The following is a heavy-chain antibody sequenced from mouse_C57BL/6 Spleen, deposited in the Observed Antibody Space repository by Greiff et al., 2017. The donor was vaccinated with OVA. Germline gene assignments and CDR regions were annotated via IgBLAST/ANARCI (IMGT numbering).Heavy chain of an antibody. D-gene: IGHD2-5*01. CDR2: ISYDGSN. J-gene: IGHJ1*03. Sequence: EVQVVESGPGLVKPSQSLSLTCSVTGYSITSGYYWNWIRQFPGNKLEWMGYISYDGSNNYNPSLKNRISITRDTSKNQFFLKLNSVTTEDTATYYCARDYSNYVYWYFDVWGTGTTVTVSS. CDR1: GYSITSGYY. CDR3: ARDYSNYVYWYFDV. V-gene: IGHV3-6*01.